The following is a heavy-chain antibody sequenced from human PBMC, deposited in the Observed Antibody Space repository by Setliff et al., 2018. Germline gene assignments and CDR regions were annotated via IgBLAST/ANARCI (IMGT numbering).Heavy chain of an antibody. J-gene: IGHJ3*02. CDR1: VFTFSDYY. D-gene: IGHD3-22*01. CDR2: TSNTGITT. CDR3: VRVSKDYDSNGLYGFDI. V-gene: IGHV3-11*04. Sequence: PGGSLRLSCAASVFTFSDYYMTWIRQAPGKGLECISYTSNTGITTYYADSVKGRFTISRDNAKKSLYLQMNSLRAEDTATYYCVRVSKDYDSNGLYGFDIWGQGTMVT.